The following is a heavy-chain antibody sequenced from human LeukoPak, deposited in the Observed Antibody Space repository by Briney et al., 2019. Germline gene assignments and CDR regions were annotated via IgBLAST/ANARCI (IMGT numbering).Heavy chain of an antibody. Sequence: PGGSLRLSCAASGFTFSSYAMSWVRQAPGKGLEWVSAISGSGGSTYYADSVKGRFTISRDNSRDTLYLHMNSLRAEDTAVYYCAKGYYDYGWGSYYFDYWGQGTLVTVSS. J-gene: IGHJ4*02. V-gene: IGHV3-23*01. CDR1: GFTFSSYA. CDR3: AKGYYDYGWGSYYFDY. CDR2: ISGSGGST. D-gene: IGHD3-16*01.